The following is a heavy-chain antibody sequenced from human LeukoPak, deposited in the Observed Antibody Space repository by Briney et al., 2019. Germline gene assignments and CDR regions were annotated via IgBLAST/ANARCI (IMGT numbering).Heavy chain of an antibody. CDR2: IKQDGSEK. V-gene: IGHV3-7*03. CDR3: ARDLTSLAARPMGSDC. Sequence: GSLRLSCAASGFTFSSYGMHWVRQAPGKGLEWVANIKQDGSEKYYVDSVKGRFTISRDNAKNSLYLQMNSLRAEDTAVYYCARDLTSLAARPMGSDCWGQGTVVSVSS. CDR1: GFTFSSYG. D-gene: IGHD6-6*01. J-gene: IGHJ4*02.